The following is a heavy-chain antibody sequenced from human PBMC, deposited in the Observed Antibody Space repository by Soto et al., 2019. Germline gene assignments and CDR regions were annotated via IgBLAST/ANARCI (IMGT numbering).Heavy chain of an antibody. V-gene: IGHV2-70*01. J-gene: IGHJ3*02. D-gene: IGHD5-12*01. CDR3: ARIRRDIASPDAFDI. CDR1: GFSLSTSGMC. Sequence: SGPTLVNPTQTLTLTCTFSGFSLSTSGMCVSRISQPPGKALEWLALIDWDDDKYYSTSLKTRLTISKDTSKNQVVLTMTNMDPVDTATYYCARIRRDIASPDAFDIWGQGTMVTVSS. CDR2: IDWDDDK.